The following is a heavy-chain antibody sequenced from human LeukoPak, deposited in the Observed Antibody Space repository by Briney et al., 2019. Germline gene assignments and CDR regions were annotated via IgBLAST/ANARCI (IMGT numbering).Heavy chain of an antibody. CDR3: ALTPLSGTRRGAFDI. V-gene: IGHV1-24*01. J-gene: IGHJ3*02. CDR1: GYTLTVLS. Sequence: ASVKVSCKVSGYTLTVLSMHWVRQAPGKGLEWMGGFDPEDGETIYAQKFQGRVTMTEDTSTDTAYMELSSLRSEDTAVYYCALTPLSGTRRGAFDIWGQGTMVTVSS. D-gene: IGHD1-26*01. CDR2: FDPEDGET.